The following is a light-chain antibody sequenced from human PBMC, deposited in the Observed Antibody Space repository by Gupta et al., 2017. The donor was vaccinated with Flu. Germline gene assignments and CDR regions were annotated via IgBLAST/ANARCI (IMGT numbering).Light chain of an antibody. J-gene: IGKJ1*01. V-gene: IGKV1-5*03. CDR1: QDISTW. CDR2: KTS. CDR3: QQYNTYSTWT. Sequence: DIQLTQSPSTLSASVGDSVTITCRASQDISTWLAWYQQKPGRAPKLLIYKTSTLEYGVPTRFSGSGSWTAFALTISSLQPDDFATYYCQQYNTYSTWTFGQGSKVEIK.